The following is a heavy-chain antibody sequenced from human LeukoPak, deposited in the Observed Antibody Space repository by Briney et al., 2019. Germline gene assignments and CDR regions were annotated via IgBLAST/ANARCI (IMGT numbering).Heavy chain of an antibody. D-gene: IGHD4-11*01. J-gene: IGHJ4*02. CDR3: AAHSNYVDY. CDR1: GGSISSGDYY. Sequence: PSETLSLTCTVSGGSISSGDYYWSWIRQPAGKGLEWIGRIYTTGSTNYNPSPKSRVTISVDTSKNQFSLKLSSVTAADTAVYYCAAHSNYVDYWGQGTLVTVSS. CDR2: IYTTGST. V-gene: IGHV4-61*02.